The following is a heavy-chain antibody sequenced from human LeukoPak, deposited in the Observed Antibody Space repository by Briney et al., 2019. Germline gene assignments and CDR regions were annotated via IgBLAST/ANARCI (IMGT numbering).Heavy chain of an antibody. CDR2: IIPIFGTA. CDR1: GGTFSSYA. CDR3: ARALVLRYFDWLGKPNWFDP. D-gene: IGHD3-9*01. V-gene: IGHV1-69*06. Sequence: SVKVSCKASGGTFSSYAISWVRQAPGQGLEWMGGIIPIFGTANYAQKFQGRVTITADKSTSTAYMELSSLRSEDTAVYYCARALVLRYFDWLGKPNWFDPWGQGTLVTVSS. J-gene: IGHJ5*02.